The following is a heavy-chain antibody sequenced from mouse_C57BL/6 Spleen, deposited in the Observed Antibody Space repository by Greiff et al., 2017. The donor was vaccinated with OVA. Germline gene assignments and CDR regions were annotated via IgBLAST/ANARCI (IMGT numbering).Heavy chain of an antibody. CDR3: ARGDYDGKYFDY. J-gene: IGHJ2*01. CDR2: IDPSDSET. V-gene: IGHV1-52*01. D-gene: IGHD2-4*01. Sequence: VQLQQPGAELVRPGSSVKLSCKASGYTFTSYWMHWVKQRPIQGLEWIGNIDPSDSETHYNQKFKDKATLTVDKSSSTAYMQLSSLTSEDSAVYYCARGDYDGKYFDYWGQGTTLTVSS. CDR1: GYTFTSYW.